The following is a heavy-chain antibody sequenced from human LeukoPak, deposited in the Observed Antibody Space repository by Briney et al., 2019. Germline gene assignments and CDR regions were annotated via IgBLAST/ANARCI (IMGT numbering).Heavy chain of an antibody. Sequence: PSETLSLTCTVSGGSISSGGYYWSWIRQHPGKGLEWIGYIYYSGSTYYNPSLKSRVTISVDTSKNQFSLKLSSVTAADTAVYYCAREKVTTYAFDIWGQGTMVTVSS. CDR3: AREKVTTYAFDI. V-gene: IGHV4-31*03. CDR2: IYYSGST. CDR1: GGSISSGGYY. J-gene: IGHJ3*02. D-gene: IGHD4-17*01.